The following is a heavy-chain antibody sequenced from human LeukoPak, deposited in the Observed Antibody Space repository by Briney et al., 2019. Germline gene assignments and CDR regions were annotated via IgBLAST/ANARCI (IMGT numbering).Heavy chain of an antibody. CDR3: AKDPMWFGELDWFDP. CDR1: GFTFRNYV. V-gene: IGHV3-23*01. J-gene: IGHJ5*02. CDR2: ITGDGGGT. Sequence: PGGSLRLSCASSGFTFRNYVMSWVRQTRGKRLEWVSAITGDGGGTNHADSVKGRFTISRDNSKNTLYLQMNSLRAEDTAVYYCAKDPMWFGELDWFDPWGQGTLVTVSS. D-gene: IGHD3-10*01.